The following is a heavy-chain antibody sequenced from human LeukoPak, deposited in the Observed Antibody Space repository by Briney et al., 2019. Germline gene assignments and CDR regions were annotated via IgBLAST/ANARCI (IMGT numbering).Heavy chain of an antibody. V-gene: IGHV4-38-2*01. J-gene: IGHJ4*02. CDR2: IYHSGST. CDR3: ARHWSLDRGTTVLDY. Sequence: SETLSLTCAVSGYSISSGYYWGWIRQPPGKGLEWIGSIYHSGSTYYNPSLKSRVTISVDTSKNQFSLKLSSVTAADTAVYYCARHWSLDRGTTVLDYWGQGTLVTVSS. D-gene: IGHD1-7*01. CDR1: GYSISSGYY.